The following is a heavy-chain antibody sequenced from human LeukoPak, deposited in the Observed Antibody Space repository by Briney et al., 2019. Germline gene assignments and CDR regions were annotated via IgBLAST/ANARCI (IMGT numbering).Heavy chain of an antibody. Sequence: SETRSLTCAVSGGSISSTNLWCWVRQPPGKGLEWIGEIYHSGSTNYNPSLKSRVTISVDKSKNQFSLKLSSVTAADTAVYYCARGHWAGDGYYFDYWGQGTLVTVSS. CDR2: IYHSGST. D-gene: IGHD5-24*01. V-gene: IGHV4-4*02. CDR3: ARGHWAGDGYYFDY. CDR1: GGSISSTNL. J-gene: IGHJ4*02.